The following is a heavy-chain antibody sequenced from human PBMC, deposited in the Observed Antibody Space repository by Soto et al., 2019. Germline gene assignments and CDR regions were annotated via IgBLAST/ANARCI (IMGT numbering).Heavy chain of an antibody. D-gene: IGHD2-8*01. Sequence: QVQLVQSGAEVKKPGASVKVSCKASGYTFTIYDINWGRQATGQGLQWMGWMNPNSGSTGYAQKFQGRVTMTRNTSINTAYKELSSLRSEDTAVDYCARDVVMVSFDPWGQGTLVTVSS. CDR1: GYTFTIYD. V-gene: IGHV1-8*02. CDR2: MNPNSGST. J-gene: IGHJ5*02. CDR3: ARDVVMVSFDP.